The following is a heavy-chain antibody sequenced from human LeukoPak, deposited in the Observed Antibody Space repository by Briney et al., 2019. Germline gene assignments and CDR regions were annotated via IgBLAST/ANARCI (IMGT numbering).Heavy chain of an antibody. D-gene: IGHD2-21*01. CDR2: ISSSGSTT. CDR3: AREFRGHFDY. J-gene: IGHJ4*02. CDR1: GFTFSSYE. V-gene: IGHV3-48*03. Sequence: PGGSLRLSCAASGFTFSSYEMNWVRQAPGKGLEWVSYISSSGSTTYYADSVKGRFTISRDNAKNSQYLQMNSPRAEDTAVYYCAREFRGHFDYWGQGTLVTVSS.